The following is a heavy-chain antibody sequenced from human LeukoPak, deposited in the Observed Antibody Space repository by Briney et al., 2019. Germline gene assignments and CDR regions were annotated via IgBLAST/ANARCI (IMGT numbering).Heavy chain of an antibody. J-gene: IGHJ4*02. V-gene: IGHV4-4*02. CDR2: VHLSGAS. D-gene: IGHD1-26*01. CDR3: ARESGAFSPFGF. Sequence: SGTLSLTCAVSGGSILSTNWWSWVRQPPGKGLEWIGEVHLSGASNYNPSLKSRVSMSIDKSRNHLSLELTSVTAAGTAIYYCARESGAFSPFGFWGQGTLVTVSS. CDR1: GGSILSTNW.